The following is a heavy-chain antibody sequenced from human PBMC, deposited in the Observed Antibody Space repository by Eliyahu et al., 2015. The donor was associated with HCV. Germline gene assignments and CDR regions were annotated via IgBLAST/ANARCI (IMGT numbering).Heavy chain of an antibody. Sequence: QVQLVESGGGVVQPGRSLRLSCAASGFTFSGYGMHWVRQAPGKGLGWVAVISNDGKNKYYGVSVNGRFTISRDNSKNTLNLQMNSLRAEDTATYYCAKSGSGQWLVQEYWGQGILVTVSS. J-gene: IGHJ4*02. V-gene: IGHV3-30*18. CDR1: GFTFSGYG. CDR2: ISNDGKNK. CDR3: AKSGSGQWLVQEY. D-gene: IGHD6-19*01.